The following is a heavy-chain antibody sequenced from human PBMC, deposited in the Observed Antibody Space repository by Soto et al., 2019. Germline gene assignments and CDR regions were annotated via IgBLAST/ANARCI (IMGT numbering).Heavy chain of an antibody. D-gene: IGHD3-10*01. CDR1: GGTFSSYS. V-gene: IGHV1-69*06. Sequence: SVKVSCKASGGTFSSYSISWVRQAPGQGREWMGGIIPIFGTANYAQKFQGRVTITADKSTSTAYMELSSLRAEDTAVYYCARDPMYGSLWFGELGPSGMDVWG. CDR2: IIPIFGTA. J-gene: IGHJ6*02. CDR3: ARDPMYGSLWFGELGPSGMDV.